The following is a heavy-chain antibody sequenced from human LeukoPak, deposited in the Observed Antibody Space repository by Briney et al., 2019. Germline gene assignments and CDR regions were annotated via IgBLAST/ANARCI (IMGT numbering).Heavy chain of an antibody. CDR2: ISSGDNSS. CDR3: AELGITMIGGV. J-gene: IGHJ6*04. D-gene: IGHD3-10*02. V-gene: IGHV3-11*04. CDR1: GFTFTDYY. Sequence: GGSLRLSCAASGFTFTDYYMSWVRQAPGKGLEWISYISSGDNSSYFADSVKGRFTVSGDNAKNSLYLQMNSLRAEDTAVYYCAELGITMIGGVWGKGTTVTISS.